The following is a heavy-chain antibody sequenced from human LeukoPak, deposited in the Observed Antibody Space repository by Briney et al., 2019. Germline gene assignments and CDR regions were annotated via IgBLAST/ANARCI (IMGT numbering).Heavy chain of an antibody. CDR1: GFTFSSYG. Sequence: GGSLRLSCAASGFTFSSYGMHWVRQAPGKGLERVAFIRYDGSNKYYADSVKGRFTISRDNSKNTLYVQMNSLRVGDTAVYYCAKRSADSSGYSFDYWGQGILVTVSS. CDR2: IRYDGSNK. CDR3: AKRSADSSGYSFDY. J-gene: IGHJ4*02. D-gene: IGHD3-22*01. V-gene: IGHV3-30*02.